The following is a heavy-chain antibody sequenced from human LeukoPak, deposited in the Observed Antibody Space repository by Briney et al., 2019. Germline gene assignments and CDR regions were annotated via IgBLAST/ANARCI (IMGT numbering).Heavy chain of an antibody. CDR3: ARDPGAHCSSTSCWAFDI. CDR1: GHTFSSYA. D-gene: IGHD2-2*01. CDR2: ILPNLGIT. Sequence: SVKVSCKSSGHTFSSYAIRWVRQAPGQGLEWMGRILPNLGITKYAQKFQGRGTITGDKSASTVYMELSSLRSEDTDVYDCARDPGAHCSSTSCWAFDIWGQGTMVTVSS. J-gene: IGHJ3*02. V-gene: IGHV1-69*04.